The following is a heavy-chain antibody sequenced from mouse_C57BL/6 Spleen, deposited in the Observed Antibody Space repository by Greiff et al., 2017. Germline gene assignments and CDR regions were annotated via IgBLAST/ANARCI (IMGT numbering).Heavy chain of an antibody. Sequence: VQLQQSGAELVRPGASVPLSCPASGSNIQDYYMHWVTQRPEQGLAWIGRIDPEDGDTEYAPTFQGKATMTADTSSNTSYLQLSCLTSEDPSVFYGNTPYGSSPFDYGGQGTTLTVSS. V-gene: IGHV14-1*01. CDR3: NTPYGSSPFDY. D-gene: IGHD1-3*01. CDR2: IDPEDGDT. CDR1: GSNIQDYY. J-gene: IGHJ2*01.